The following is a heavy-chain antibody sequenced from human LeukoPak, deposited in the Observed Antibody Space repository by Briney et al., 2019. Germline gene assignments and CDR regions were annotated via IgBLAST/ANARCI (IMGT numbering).Heavy chain of an antibody. V-gene: IGHV7-4-1*02. CDR3: ARPTKGITFGGVIVPYFDY. CDR2: INTNTGNP. CDR1: GYTFTSYA. J-gene: IGHJ4*02. D-gene: IGHD3-16*02. Sequence: EASVKVSCKASGYTFTSYAMNWVRQAPGQGLEWMGWINTNTGNPTYAQGFTGRFVFSLDTSVSTAYLQISSLKAEDTAVYYCARPTKGITFGGVIVPYFDYWGQGTLVTVSS.